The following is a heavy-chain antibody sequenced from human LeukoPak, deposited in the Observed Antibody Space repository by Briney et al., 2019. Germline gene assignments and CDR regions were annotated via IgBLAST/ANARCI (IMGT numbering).Heavy chain of an antibody. CDR3: ARDGYGEPVLDY. D-gene: IGHD4-17*01. J-gene: IGHJ4*02. CDR2: IYYSGST. V-gene: IGHV4-39*07. CDR1: GGSISSSSYY. Sequence: SETLSLTCTVSGGSISSSSYYWGWIRQPPGKGLEWIGSIYYSGSTYYNPSLKSRVTISVDTSKNQFSLKLSSVTAADTAVYYCARDGYGEPVLDYWGQGTLVTVSS.